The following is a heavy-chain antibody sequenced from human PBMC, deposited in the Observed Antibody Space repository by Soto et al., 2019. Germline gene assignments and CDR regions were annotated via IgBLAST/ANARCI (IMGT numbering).Heavy chain of an antibody. J-gene: IGHJ5*02. V-gene: IGHV1-3*01. CDR2: INAGNGNT. CDR3: ARDYSGGYYLTPDNWFDP. CDR1: GCTFTSYA. Sequence: ASVKVSCKASGCTFTSYAMHWVRQAPGQRLEWMGWINAGNGNTKYSQKFQGRVTITRDTSASTAYMELSSLRSEDTAVYYCARDYSGGYYLTPDNWFDPWGQGTLVTVSS. D-gene: IGHD1-26*01.